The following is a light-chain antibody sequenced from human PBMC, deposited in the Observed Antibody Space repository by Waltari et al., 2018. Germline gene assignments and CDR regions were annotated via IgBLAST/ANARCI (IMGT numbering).Light chain of an antibody. J-gene: IGLJ3*02. V-gene: IGLV1-51*01. CDR3: GAWDSSLSNME. CDR2: DND. Sequence: QSVLTQPPSVSAAPGQKVTISCSGSRSNIGNNYVSWYQQLPGTAPKLLIHDNDKRPSGIPDRFSGSKSGTSATLGITGLQTGDEADYYCGAWDSSLSNMEFGGGTKLTVL. CDR1: RSNIGNNY.